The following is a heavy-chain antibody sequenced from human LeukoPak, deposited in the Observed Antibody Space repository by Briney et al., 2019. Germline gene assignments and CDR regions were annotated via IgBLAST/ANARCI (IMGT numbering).Heavy chain of an antibody. CDR2: IHHSGST. CDR1: GGSISSSNW. V-gene: IGHV4-4*02. CDR3: ARALSLGYMDV. Sequence: SETLSLTCAVSGGSISSSNWWSWVRQSPGKGLEWIGEIHHSGSTNYNPSLKSRVTILVDKSKNQFPLKLSTMTAADTAVYYCARALSLGYMDVWGKGTTVTVSS. J-gene: IGHJ6*03.